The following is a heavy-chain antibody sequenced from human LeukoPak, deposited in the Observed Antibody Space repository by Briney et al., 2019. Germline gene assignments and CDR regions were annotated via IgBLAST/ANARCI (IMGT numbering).Heavy chain of an antibody. V-gene: IGHV4-4*07. CDR3: ARDNEAAVVVPAAMRAYYYYYYMDV. CDR2: IYTSGST. J-gene: IGHJ6*03. D-gene: IGHD2-2*01. CDR1: GGSISSYY. Sequence: SETLSLTCTVSGGSISSYYWSWIRQPAGKGLEWIGRIYTSGSTNYNPSLKSRVTMSVDTSKNQFSLKLSSVTAADTAVYYCARDNEAAVVVPAAMRAYYYYYYMDVWGKGTTVTVSS.